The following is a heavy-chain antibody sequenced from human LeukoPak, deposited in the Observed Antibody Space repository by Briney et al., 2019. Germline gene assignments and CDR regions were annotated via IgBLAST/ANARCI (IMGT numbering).Heavy chain of an antibody. CDR2: ISGSGGST. CDR1: GFTFSSYA. D-gene: IGHD3-22*01. V-gene: IGHV3-23*01. J-gene: IGHJ4*02. Sequence: GGSLRLSCAASGFTFSSYAMSWVRQAPGKGLEWVSAISGSGGSTHYADSVKGRFTISRDNSKNTLYLQMNSLRAEDTAVYYCAKDTPNPGVTMIDYWGQGTLVTVSS. CDR3: AKDTPNPGVTMIDY.